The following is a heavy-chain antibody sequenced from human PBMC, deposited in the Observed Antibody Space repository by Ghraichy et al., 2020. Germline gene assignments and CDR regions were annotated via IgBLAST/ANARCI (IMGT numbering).Heavy chain of an antibody. J-gene: IGHJ2*01. CDR1: GFTFSDYY. V-gene: IGHV3-11*01. D-gene: IGHD1-26*01. CDR3: AKRQGAVVRNWNFDL. Sequence: GVLRLSCAASGFTFSDYYMNWIRQAPGKGLEWVSHISSSGTTIYYADSVKGQFTISRDNSKNTLSLQMNSLRVEDTAMYYCAKRQGAVVRNWNFDLWGRGTLVTVSS. CDR2: ISSSGTTI.